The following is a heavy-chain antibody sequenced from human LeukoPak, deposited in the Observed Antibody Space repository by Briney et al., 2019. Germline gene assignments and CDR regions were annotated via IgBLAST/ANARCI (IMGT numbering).Heavy chain of an antibody. CDR2: IYYTGST. Sequence: PSETLSLTCTVSGDSISSYYWSWIRQPPGKGLEWIGYIYYTGSTTYSPSLKSRVTISGDTSKNQFSLILTSVTAADTAVYYCARAYPYHYCSSTSCYAFDIWGQGTMVTVSS. D-gene: IGHD2-2*01. CDR1: GDSISSYY. J-gene: IGHJ3*02. CDR3: ARAYPYHYCSSTSCYAFDI. V-gene: IGHV4-59*08.